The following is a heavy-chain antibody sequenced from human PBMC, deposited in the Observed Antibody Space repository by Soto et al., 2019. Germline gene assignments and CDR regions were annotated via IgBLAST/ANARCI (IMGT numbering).Heavy chain of an antibody. V-gene: IGHV1-3*01. Sequence: QVQLVQSGAEVKKPGASVKVSCKASGYTFTSYAMHWVRQAPGQRLEWMGWINAGNGNTKYSQKFQGRVTITRDTSASTAYMELSSLRSEDTAVYYCARARMVLWFGEFPNDAFDIWGHGTMVTVSS. D-gene: IGHD3-10*01. CDR2: INAGNGNT. CDR1: GYTFTSYA. J-gene: IGHJ3*02. CDR3: ARARMVLWFGEFPNDAFDI.